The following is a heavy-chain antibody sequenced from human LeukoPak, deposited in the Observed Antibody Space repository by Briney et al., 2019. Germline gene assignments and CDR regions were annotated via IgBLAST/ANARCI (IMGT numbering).Heavy chain of an antibody. Sequence: ASVKVSCKASGYTFTGYYMHWVRQAPGQGLEWMGWINPNSGGTNYAQKFQGRVTMTRDTSISTAYMELRSLRSDDTAVYYCARGEYCSGGSCYSVGAFDIWGQGTMVTVSS. J-gene: IGHJ3*02. D-gene: IGHD2-15*01. CDR3: ARGEYCSGGSCYSVGAFDI. CDR1: GYTFTGYY. CDR2: INPNSGGT. V-gene: IGHV1-2*02.